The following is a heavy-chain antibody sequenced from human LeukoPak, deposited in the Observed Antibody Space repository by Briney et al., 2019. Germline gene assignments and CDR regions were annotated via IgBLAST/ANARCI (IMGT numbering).Heavy chain of an antibody. CDR1: GFTFSSYS. Sequence: PGGSLRLSCAASGFTFSSYSMNWVRQAPGKGLEWVSYISSSSSTIYYADSVKGRFTISRDNAKNSLYLQMNSLRAEDTAVYYCAKVAVPKKRVAAAGIYWGQGTQVTVSS. D-gene: IGHD6-13*01. CDR2: ISSSSSTI. CDR3: AKVAVPKKRVAAAGIY. J-gene: IGHJ4*02. V-gene: IGHV3-48*04.